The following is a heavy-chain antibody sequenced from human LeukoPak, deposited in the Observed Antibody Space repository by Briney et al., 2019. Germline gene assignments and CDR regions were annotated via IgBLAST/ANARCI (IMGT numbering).Heavy chain of an antibody. D-gene: IGHD3-16*01. J-gene: IGHJ4*02. CDR3: ARGLSRRVLPFEY. Sequence: SETLSLTCSVSGGSMSGDYYYWSWIRQTAGEGLEWIGRISSNGTAAYNPSLKSRVTISLDMSKTQFSLKLNSVTAADTALYYCARGLSRRVLPFEYWGQGTLVTVSS. CDR1: GGSMSGDYYY. V-gene: IGHV4-61*02. CDR2: ISSNGTA.